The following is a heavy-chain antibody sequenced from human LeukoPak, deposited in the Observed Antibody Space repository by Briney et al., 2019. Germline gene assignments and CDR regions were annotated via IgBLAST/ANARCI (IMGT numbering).Heavy chain of an antibody. CDR1: GFTVSSNY. CDR2: IYSGGST. CDR3: ARDCGGGSCYGPYDAFDI. Sequence: GGSLRLSCAASGFTVSSNYMTWVRQAPGKGLEWVSLIYSGGSTSYADSVRGRFTISRDNAKNSLYLQMNSLRAEDTAVYYCARDCGGGSCYGPYDAFDIWGQGTMVTVSS. V-gene: IGHV3-66*01. J-gene: IGHJ3*02. D-gene: IGHD2-15*01.